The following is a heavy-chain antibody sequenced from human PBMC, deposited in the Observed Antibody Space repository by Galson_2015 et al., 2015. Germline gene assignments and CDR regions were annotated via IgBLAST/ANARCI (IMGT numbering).Heavy chain of an antibody. D-gene: IGHD1-26*01. CDR3: AKDWAWELLRGVGANNNYFDY. V-gene: IGHV3-30*18. J-gene: IGHJ4*02. CDR2: ISYDGSNK. Sequence: SLRLSCAASGFTFSSYGMHWVRQAPGKWLEWVAVISYDGSNKYYADSVKGRFTISRDNSKNTLYLQMNSLRAEDTAVYYCAKDWAWELLRGVGANNNYFDYWGQGTLVTVSS. CDR1: GFTFSSYG.